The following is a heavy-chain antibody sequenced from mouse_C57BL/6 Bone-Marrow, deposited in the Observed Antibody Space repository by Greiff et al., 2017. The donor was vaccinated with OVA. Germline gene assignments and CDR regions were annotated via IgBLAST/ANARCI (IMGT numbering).Heavy chain of an antibody. V-gene: IGHV5-9*01. CDR1: GFTFSSYT. CDR3: ARHYYGSSYDFDY. D-gene: IGHD1-1*01. J-gene: IGHJ2*01. CDR2: ISGGGGNT. Sequence: EVQLVESGGGLVKPGGSLKLSCAASGFTFSSYTMSWVRQTPEKRLEWVATISGGGGNTYYPDSVKGRFTISRDNAKNTLYLQMSSLRSEDTALYYCARHYYGSSYDFDYWGQGTTLTVSS.